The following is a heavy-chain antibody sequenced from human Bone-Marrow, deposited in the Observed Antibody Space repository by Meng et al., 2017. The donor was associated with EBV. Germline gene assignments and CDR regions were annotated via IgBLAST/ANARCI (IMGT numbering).Heavy chain of an antibody. CDR1: GGTFRGDA. CDR2: LIPMSDAP. V-gene: IGHV1-69*01. J-gene: IGHJ4*02. D-gene: IGHD3-10*01. CDR3: ASESGRGFTPDY. Sequence: QVRLVQAGAEGKKAGSSVKVLCKTSGGTFRGDAVSWVRQAPGQGLEWMGGLIPMSDAPHYAQKFQDRVRITADESTSTHYMDLSGLRSEDTAVYYCASESGRGFTPDYWGQGTLVTVSS.